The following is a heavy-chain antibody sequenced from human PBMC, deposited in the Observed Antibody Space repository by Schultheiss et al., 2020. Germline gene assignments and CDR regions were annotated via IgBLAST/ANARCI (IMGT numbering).Heavy chain of an antibody. CDR1: GGSISSSSYY. D-gene: IGHD2-2*01. V-gene: IGHV4-61*05. CDR3: ARGWRYCSSITCLTIPYGLDV. CDR2: IYYSGST. Sequence: SETLSLTCTVSGGSISSSSYYWSWIRQPPGKGLEWIGYIYYSGSTYLNPSFKSRATISVDILKDQFSLRLNSVTAADTAVYYCARGWRYCSSITCLTIPYGLDVWGQGTAVTVSS. J-gene: IGHJ6*02.